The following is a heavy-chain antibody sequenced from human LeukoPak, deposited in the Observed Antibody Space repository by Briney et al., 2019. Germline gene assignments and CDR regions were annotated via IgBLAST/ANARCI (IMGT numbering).Heavy chain of an antibody. CDR3: ARGYNWNYAPFDY. Sequence: GRSPRLSCAASGFTFSSYAMHWVRQAPGKGLEWVAVISYDGSNKYYADSVKGRFTISRDNSKNTLYLQMNSLRAEDTAVYYCARGYNWNYAPFDYWGQGTLVTVSS. V-gene: IGHV3-30-3*01. D-gene: IGHD1-7*01. CDR1: GFTFSSYA. J-gene: IGHJ4*02. CDR2: ISYDGSNK.